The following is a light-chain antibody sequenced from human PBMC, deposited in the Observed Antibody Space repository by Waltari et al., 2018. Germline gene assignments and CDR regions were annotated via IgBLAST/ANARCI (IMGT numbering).Light chain of an antibody. CDR1: SPHLGSNT. Sequence: QSVLTQPPSASGTPGPRVTIPFSGSSPHLGSNTLTWYQQPPGTAPKLLIYSNNQRPSGVPDRFSGSKSGTSASLAISGLQAEDEADYYCAAWDDILTVFYVFGTGTKVTVL. J-gene: IGLJ1*01. CDR3: AAWDDILTVFYV. CDR2: SNN. V-gene: IGLV1-44*01.